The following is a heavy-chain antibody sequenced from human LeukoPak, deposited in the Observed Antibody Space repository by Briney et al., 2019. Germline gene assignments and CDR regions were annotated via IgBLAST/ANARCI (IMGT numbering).Heavy chain of an antibody. Sequence: PGGSLRLSCTASGFTFSGYSMNWIRQAPGKGLEWASSFGTRSTSIYHAGSVKGRFAISRDNAKNLLYLQMNSLRAEDTALYYCAREVSEGFDFWGQGTLVTVSS. CDR3: AREVSEGFDF. J-gene: IGHJ4*02. V-gene: IGHV3-21*01. CDR1: GFTFSGYS. D-gene: IGHD3-22*01. CDR2: FGTRSTSI.